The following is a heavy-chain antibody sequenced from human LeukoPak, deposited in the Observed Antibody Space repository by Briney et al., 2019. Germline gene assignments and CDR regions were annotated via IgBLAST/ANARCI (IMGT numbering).Heavy chain of an antibody. Sequence: PGGSLRLSCAASGFTFTDYWMHWIRQAPGGGLVWLSRISGDGSSAYYADSVKGRFTISRDNSKNTLYPQMSGLRAEDTAVYYCAKDLGSVVTPPSLDFWGQGTLVTVSS. CDR1: GFTFTDYW. J-gene: IGHJ4*02. CDR2: ISGDGSSA. D-gene: IGHD4-23*01. CDR3: AKDLGSVVTPPSLDF. V-gene: IGHV3-74*01.